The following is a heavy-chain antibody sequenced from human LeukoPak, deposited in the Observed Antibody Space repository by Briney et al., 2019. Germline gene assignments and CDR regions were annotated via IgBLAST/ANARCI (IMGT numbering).Heavy chain of an antibody. CDR3: AANTQSGY. Sequence: GGSLTLSCAASGFTFSSSWMKWVRQAPGKGLESVAVIKEDGSEKYYVDSVKGRFAISRDNAKNSLYLQMNDVRAEDTAVYFCAANTQSGYWGQGALVTVSS. V-gene: IGHV3-7*05. D-gene: IGHD3-16*01. CDR1: GFTFSSSW. CDR2: IKEDGSEK. J-gene: IGHJ4*02.